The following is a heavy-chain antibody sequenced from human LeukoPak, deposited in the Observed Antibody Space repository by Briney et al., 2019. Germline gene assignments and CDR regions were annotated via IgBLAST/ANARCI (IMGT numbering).Heavy chain of an antibody. J-gene: IGHJ4*02. V-gene: IGHV3-23*01. Sequence: GGSLRLSCAASGFTFSTYAMTWVRQAPGKGLEWVSAISGTGDSAYYAGSVKGRFTISRDNSKNTPYLQMNSLRAEDTAIYYCAKGALLWFGESDYWGQGTLVTVSS. D-gene: IGHD3-10*01. CDR2: ISGTGDSA. CDR1: GFTFSTYA. CDR3: AKGALLWFGESDY.